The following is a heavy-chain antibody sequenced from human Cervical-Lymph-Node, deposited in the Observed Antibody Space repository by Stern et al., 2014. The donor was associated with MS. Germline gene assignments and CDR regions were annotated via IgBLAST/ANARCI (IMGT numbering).Heavy chain of an antibody. CDR2: IYYSGST. D-gene: IGHD6-13*01. J-gene: IGHJ4*02. CDR3: ARHSHSSSWYFY. V-gene: IGHV4-39*01. CDR1: GGSISSSSYY. Sequence: QVQLQESGPGLVKPSETLSLTCTVSGGSISSSSYYWGWIRQPPGKGLEWIGSIYYSGSTYYNPSLKSRVTISVDTSKTQFSLKLSSVTAADTAVYYCARHSHSSSWYFYWGQGTLVTVSS.